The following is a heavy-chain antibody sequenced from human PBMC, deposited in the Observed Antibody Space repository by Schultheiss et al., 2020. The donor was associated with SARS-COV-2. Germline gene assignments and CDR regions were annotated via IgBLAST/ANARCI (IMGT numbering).Heavy chain of an antibody. Sequence: GGSLRLSCAASGFTFSSYAMSWIRQAPGKGLEWVSYISSSSSYIYYADSVKGRFTISRDNAKNSLYLQMNSLRAEDTAVYYCAGPGIAARSPTFYWGQGTLVTVSS. CDR1: GFTFSSYA. CDR2: ISSSSSYI. CDR3: AGPGIAARSPTFY. D-gene: IGHD6-6*01. V-gene: IGHV3-21*05. J-gene: IGHJ4*02.